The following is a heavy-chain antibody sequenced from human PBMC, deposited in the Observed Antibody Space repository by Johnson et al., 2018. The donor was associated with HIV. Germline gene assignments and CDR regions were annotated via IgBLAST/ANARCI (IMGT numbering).Heavy chain of an antibody. Sequence: VQLVESGGGLVQPGGSLRLSCAASGFIVSSNYMSWVRQAPGKGLEWVSVLNSGGSTYDADHVKGRFSISNYNSKNTLYLQMNSLRAEDTAVYYCAKAQAFRGAFDIWGQGTMVIVSS. J-gene: IGHJ3*02. CDR3: AKAQAFRGAFDI. V-gene: IGHV3-66*01. CDR1: GFIVSSNY. D-gene: IGHD2/OR15-2a*01. CDR2: LNSGGST.